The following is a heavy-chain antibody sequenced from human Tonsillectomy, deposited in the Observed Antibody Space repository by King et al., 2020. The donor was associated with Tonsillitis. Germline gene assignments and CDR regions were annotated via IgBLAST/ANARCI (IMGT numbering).Heavy chain of an antibody. Sequence: QLQESGPGLVKPSETLSLTCNVSGGSISSDYWSWIRQPPGKGLEWIGYIYYSGSTNYNPSLKSRVTMSLDTSKNQFSLNLTSVTAADTAVYYCARVGYSSVWYEVDCWGQGTLVTVSS. D-gene: IGHD6-19*01. CDR3: ARVGYSSVWYEVDC. CDR1: GGSISSDY. J-gene: IGHJ4*02. V-gene: IGHV4-59*01. CDR2: IYYSGST.